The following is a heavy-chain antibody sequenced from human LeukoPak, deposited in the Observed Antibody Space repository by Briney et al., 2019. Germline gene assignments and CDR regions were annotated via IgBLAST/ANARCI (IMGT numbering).Heavy chain of an antibody. V-gene: IGHV3-23*01. CDR3: AKDYYDGSGYSEGDAFDI. CDR2: ISGSGGST. Sequence: GGSLRLSCAASGFTFSSYAMSWVRQAPGKGLEWVSAISGSGGSTYYADSVKGRFTISRDNSKNTLYLQMNSLRAEDTAVYYCAKDYYDGSGYSEGDAFDIWGQGTMVTVSS. J-gene: IGHJ3*02. D-gene: IGHD3-22*01. CDR1: GFTFSSYA.